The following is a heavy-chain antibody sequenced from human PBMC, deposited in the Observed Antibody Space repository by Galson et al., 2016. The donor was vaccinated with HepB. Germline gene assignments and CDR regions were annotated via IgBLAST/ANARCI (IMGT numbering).Heavy chain of an antibody. CDR1: GLTFSDAW. Sequence: SLRLSCAVSGLTFSDAWMSWVRQAPGKGLEWVGRIKSKASGGTIDYAAPVKGSFTISRDDSKNTLYLQMSSLKTEDTAVYYCAWINRALYGSGSHEDRDYFHSYMDVWGKGTTVTVSS. CDR2: IKSKASGGTI. J-gene: IGHJ6*03. V-gene: IGHV3-15*01. D-gene: IGHD3-10*01. CDR3: AWINRALYGSGSHEDRDYFHSYMDV.